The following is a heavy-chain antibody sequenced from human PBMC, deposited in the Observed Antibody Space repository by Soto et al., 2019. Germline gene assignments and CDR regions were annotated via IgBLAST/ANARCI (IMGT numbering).Heavy chain of an antibody. CDR3: ARLLRKSTRGGPS. V-gene: IGHV1-3*01. CDR1: GYTFNSHA. D-gene: IGHD3-16*01. J-gene: IGHJ4*02. CDR2: INVVNGNT. Sequence: QVQLEQSGAEVKKPGASVKVSCKASGYTFNSHAIHWVRQAPGQRLEWMGWINVVNGNTKYSQKFQGRVTITRDKAANTAYMELHSLTSEDTAVYYCARLLRKSTRGGPSWGQGTLVTVSS.